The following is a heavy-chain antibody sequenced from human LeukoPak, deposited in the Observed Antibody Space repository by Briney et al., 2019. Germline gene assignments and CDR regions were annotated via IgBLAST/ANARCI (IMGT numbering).Heavy chain of an antibody. CDR3: AQDYSGYDLSAGY. Sequence: GGSLILACAASGFTFSSHAMSWVRQAPGKGLEGVSVISGSGRSAYYADSLKGRFTISRDNSKDTLYLQMNSLRAEDTALYYCAQDYSGYDLSAGYWGQGTLVTVSS. D-gene: IGHD5-12*01. CDR1: GFTFSSHA. J-gene: IGHJ4*02. CDR2: ISGSGRSA. V-gene: IGHV3-23*01.